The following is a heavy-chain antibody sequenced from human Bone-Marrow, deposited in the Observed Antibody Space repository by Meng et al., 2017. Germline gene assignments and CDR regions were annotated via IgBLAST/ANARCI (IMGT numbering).Heavy chain of an antibody. Sequence: EVHLVWAGGGLVQPGGSLRLSCAASGFTFSSYAMSWVRQAPGKGLEWLSAITGSGGSTYYADSVKGRFTISRDNSKNTLYLQMNSLRAEDTAIYYCGKQYSGSYEYWGQGTLVTVSS. V-gene: IGHV3-23*04. CDR2: ITGSGGST. D-gene: IGHD1-26*01. CDR3: GKQYSGSYEY. CDR1: GFTFSSYA. J-gene: IGHJ4*02.